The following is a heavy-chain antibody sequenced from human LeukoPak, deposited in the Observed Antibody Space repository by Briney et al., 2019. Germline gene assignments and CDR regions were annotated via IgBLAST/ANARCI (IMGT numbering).Heavy chain of an antibody. CDR2: IIPILGIA. V-gene: IGHV1-69*04. J-gene: IGHJ4*02. Sequence: SVKVSCKASGGTFSSYAISWVRQAPGQGLEWMGRIIPILGIANYAQKFQGRVTITADKSTSTAYMELSGLRSEDKAVYYCASIPYSSGWYGGLFDYWGQGTLVTVSS. D-gene: IGHD6-19*01. CDR1: GGTFSSYA. CDR3: ASIPYSSGWYGGLFDY.